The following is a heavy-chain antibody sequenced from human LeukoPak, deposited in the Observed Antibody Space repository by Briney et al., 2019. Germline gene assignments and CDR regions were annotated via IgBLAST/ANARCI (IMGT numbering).Heavy chain of an antibody. D-gene: IGHD3-10*01. CDR2: IKQDGSEK. Sequence: GGSLRLSCAASGFTFSSYWMSWVRQAPGKGLEWVANIKQDGSEKYYVDSVKGRFTISRDNAKNSLYLQMNSLRAEDTAVYYCAREDRFGGYYYYYMDVWGKGTTVTISS. CDR3: AREDRFGGYYYYYMDV. J-gene: IGHJ6*03. CDR1: GFTFSSYW. V-gene: IGHV3-7*01.